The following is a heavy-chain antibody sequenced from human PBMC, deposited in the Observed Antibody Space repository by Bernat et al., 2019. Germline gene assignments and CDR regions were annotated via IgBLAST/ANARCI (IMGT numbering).Heavy chain of an antibody. V-gene: IGHV3-33*01. D-gene: IGHD3-16*02. Sequence: QVQLVESGGGVVQPGRSLRLSCAASGFTFSSYGMHWVRQAPGKGLEWVAVIWYDGSNKYYADSVKGRFTISRDNSKNTLYLQMNSLRDEDTAVYYCARDAPKVGGVIVKGGAFDIWGRGTMVTVSS. J-gene: IGHJ3*02. CDR3: ARDAPKVGGVIVKGGAFDI. CDR1: GFTFSSYG. CDR2: IWYDGSNK.